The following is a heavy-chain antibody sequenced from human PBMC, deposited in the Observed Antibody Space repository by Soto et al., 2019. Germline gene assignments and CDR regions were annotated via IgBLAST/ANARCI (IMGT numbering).Heavy chain of an antibody. CDR3: TREDPDYYDSSGYYLGYFQH. D-gene: IGHD3-22*01. CDR1: GFTFGDYA. J-gene: IGHJ1*01. Sequence: GGSLRLSCTASGFTFGDYAMSWFRQAPGKGLEWVGFIRSKAYGGTTEYAASVKGRFTISRDDSKSIAYLQMNSLKTEDTAVYYCTREDPDYYDSSGYYLGYFQHWGQGTLVTVSS. CDR2: IRSKAYGGTT. V-gene: IGHV3-49*03.